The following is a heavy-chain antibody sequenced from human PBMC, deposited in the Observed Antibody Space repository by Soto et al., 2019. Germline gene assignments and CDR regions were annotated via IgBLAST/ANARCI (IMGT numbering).Heavy chain of an antibody. CDR3: ARQQYTVVTAFDV. CDR1: GGSITPYY. V-gene: IGHV4-59*07. D-gene: IGHD2-15*01. J-gene: IGHJ3*01. Sequence: QVHLKESGPGLVKPADTLSLKCTVSGGSITPYYWSWIRQTPGGGLEWIGYVSYNGNTNYNPPLKSRVSISADTSKNEFSLKLTSLTAADAAIYFCARQQYTVVTAFDVWGQGTMVAVSS. CDR2: VSYNGNT.